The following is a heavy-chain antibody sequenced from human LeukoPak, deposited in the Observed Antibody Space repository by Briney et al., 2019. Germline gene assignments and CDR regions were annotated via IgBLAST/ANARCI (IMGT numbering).Heavy chain of an antibody. Sequence: GGSLRLSCAASGFTFSSYSMNWVRQAPGKGLEWVSCISSSSSYIYYADSVKGRFTISRDNAKNSLYLQMNSLRAEDTAVYYCARDWRGGYSSGLDGPYWGQGTLVTVSS. J-gene: IGHJ4*02. V-gene: IGHV3-21*01. D-gene: IGHD6-19*01. CDR2: ISSSSSYI. CDR1: GFTFSSYS. CDR3: ARDWRGGYSSGLDGPY.